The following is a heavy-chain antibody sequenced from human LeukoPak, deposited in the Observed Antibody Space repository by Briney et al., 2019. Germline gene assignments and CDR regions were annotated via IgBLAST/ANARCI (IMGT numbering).Heavy chain of an antibody. CDR2: IIPIFGTA. V-gene: IGHV1-69*13. J-gene: IGHJ5*02. CDR1: GGTFSSYA. Sequence: GASVKVSCKASGGTFSSYAISWVRQAPGQGLEWMGGIIPIFGTANYAQKFQGRVTITADESTSTAYMELSSLRSEDTAVYYCARDRYCSSTSCCFDPWGQGTLVTVSS. D-gene: IGHD2-2*01. CDR3: ARDRYCSSTSCCFDP.